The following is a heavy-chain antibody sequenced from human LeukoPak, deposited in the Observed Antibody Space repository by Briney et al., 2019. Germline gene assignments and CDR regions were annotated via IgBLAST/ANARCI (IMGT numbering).Heavy chain of an antibody. CDR2: INSDGSS. CDR3: AREWDV. V-gene: IGHV3-74*01. CDR1: GFTFSSYW. Sequence: KPGGSLRLSCAASGFTFSSYWMHWVRQGPGKGLVWVSRINSDGSSSYADSVKGRFAFSRDNAKNMLYLQMNSLRAEDTAVYYYAREWDVWGQGTTVTVSS. J-gene: IGHJ6*02.